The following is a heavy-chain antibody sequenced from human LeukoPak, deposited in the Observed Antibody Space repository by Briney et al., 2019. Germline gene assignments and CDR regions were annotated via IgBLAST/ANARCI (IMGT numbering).Heavy chain of an antibody. Sequence: SETLSLTCTVSGGSISSSSYYWGWIRQPPGKGLEWIGSIYYSGSTYYNPSLKSRVTISVDTSNNQFSLKLSSVTAADTAVYYCARDGSIDSSPYNWFDPWGQGTLVTVSS. D-gene: IGHD6-13*01. CDR1: GGSISSSSYY. CDR2: IYYSGST. V-gene: IGHV4-39*07. CDR3: ARDGSIDSSPYNWFDP. J-gene: IGHJ5*02.